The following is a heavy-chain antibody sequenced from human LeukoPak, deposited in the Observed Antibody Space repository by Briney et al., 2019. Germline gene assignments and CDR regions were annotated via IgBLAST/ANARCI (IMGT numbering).Heavy chain of an antibody. D-gene: IGHD1-26*01. J-gene: IGHJ4*02. CDR2: IGDGGYST. V-gene: IGHV3-23*01. Sequence: GGSLRLSCAASGFTFSTYAMSWVRQAPGKGLEWVSAIGDGGYSTYFADSVKGRFTVSRDNSRNTLYLQMNSLRVEDTALYYCAKESTGSSPDYWGQGTLVTVSS. CDR1: GFTFSTYA. CDR3: AKESTGSSPDY.